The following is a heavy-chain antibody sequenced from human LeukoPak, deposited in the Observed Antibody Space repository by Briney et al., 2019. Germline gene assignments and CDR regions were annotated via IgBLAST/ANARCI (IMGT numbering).Heavy chain of an antibody. Sequence: ASVKVSCTASGYTFTGYYMHWVRQAPGQGLEWMGWINPNSGGTNYAQKFQGRVTMTRDTSISTAYMELSRLRSDDTAVYYCARDPGYSSSSMDGWFDPWGQGTLVTVSS. J-gene: IGHJ5*02. V-gene: IGHV1-2*02. D-gene: IGHD6-6*01. CDR1: GYTFTGYY. CDR3: ARDPGYSSSSMDGWFDP. CDR2: INPNSGGT.